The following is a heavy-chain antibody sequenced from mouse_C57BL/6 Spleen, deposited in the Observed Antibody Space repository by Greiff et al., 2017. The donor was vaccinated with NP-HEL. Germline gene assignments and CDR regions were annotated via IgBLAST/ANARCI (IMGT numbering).Heavy chain of an antibody. D-gene: IGHD1-1*01. CDR3: ASHYGSSSRGAMDY. CDR2: INPSTGGT. J-gene: IGHJ4*01. CDR1: GYSFTGYY. V-gene: IGHV1-42*01. Sequence: EVKLMESGPELVKPGASVKISCKASGYSFTGYYMNWVKQSPEKSLEWIGEINPSTGGTTYNQKFKAKATLTVDKSSSTAYMQLKSLTSEDSAVYYCASHYGSSSRGAMDYWGQGTSVTVSS.